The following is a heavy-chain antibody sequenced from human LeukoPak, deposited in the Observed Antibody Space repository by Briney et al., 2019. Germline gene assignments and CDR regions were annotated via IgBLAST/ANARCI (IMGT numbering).Heavy chain of an antibody. Sequence: QPGGSLRLSCAASGFTFSSYAMSWVRQAPGKGLEWVSAISGSGGSTYYADSVKGRFTISRDNSQDTLYLQMNGLRAEDTAVYYCAKAPRAAAGTYNGMDVWGQGTTVTVSS. D-gene: IGHD6-13*01. CDR1: GFTFSSYA. CDR2: ISGSGGST. J-gene: IGHJ6*02. CDR3: AKAPRAAAGTYNGMDV. V-gene: IGHV3-23*01.